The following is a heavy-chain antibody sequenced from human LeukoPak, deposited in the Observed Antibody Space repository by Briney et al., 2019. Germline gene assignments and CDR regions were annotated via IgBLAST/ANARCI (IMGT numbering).Heavy chain of an antibody. Sequence: ASVKVSCKASGGTFSSYAISWVRQAPGQGLEWMGGIIPIFGTANYAQKFQGRVTITADESTSTAYMELSSLRSEDTAVYYCATDLYCSGGSCYSAGHYWGQGTLVTVSS. J-gene: IGHJ4*02. D-gene: IGHD2-15*01. V-gene: IGHV1-69*13. CDR3: ATDLYCSGGSCYSAGHY. CDR1: GGTFSSYA. CDR2: IIPIFGTA.